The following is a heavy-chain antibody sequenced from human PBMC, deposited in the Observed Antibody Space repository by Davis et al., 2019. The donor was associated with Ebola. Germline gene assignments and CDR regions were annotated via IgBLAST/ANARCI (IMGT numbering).Heavy chain of an antibody. J-gene: IGHJ4*02. CDR3: ARTTRGSGWFLDY. CDR2: SIDSGST. V-gene: IGHV4-34*12. CDR1: GASFTGYY. D-gene: IGHD6-19*01. Sequence: SETLSLTCAVYGASFTGYYWSWIRQSPGKGVEWIGESIDSGSTNYNPSLKSRVTISVDRSKNQFSLKLTSVTAADTAVYYCARTTRGSGWFLDYWGQGTLVTVSS.